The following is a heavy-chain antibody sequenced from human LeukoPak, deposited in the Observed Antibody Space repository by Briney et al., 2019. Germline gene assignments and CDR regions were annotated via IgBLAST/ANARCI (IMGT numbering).Heavy chain of an antibody. Sequence: GESLKISCKISGYRLTNNWIGWVRQVPGKGLEWMGLIYPGDSDTRYSPSFQGQVTFSVDASISTAYLQLSGLRASDTAIYYCVRFGLTSSLDYWGQGTLSPSPQ. V-gene: IGHV5-51*01. D-gene: IGHD6-13*01. CDR1: GYRLTNNW. CDR2: IYPGDSDT. CDR3: VRFGLTSSLDY. J-gene: IGHJ4*02.